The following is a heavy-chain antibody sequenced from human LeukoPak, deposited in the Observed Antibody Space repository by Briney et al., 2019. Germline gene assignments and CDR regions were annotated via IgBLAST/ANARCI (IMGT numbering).Heavy chain of an antibody. Sequence: PGGSLRLSCAASGFTFSSYAMSWVRQAPGKGLEWVSSISSSSSYIYYADSVKGRFTISRDNAKNSLYLQMNSLRAEDTAVYYCAIAKGELWLNRATLYWGQGTLVTVSS. CDR1: GFTFSSYA. D-gene: IGHD5-18*01. CDR2: ISSSSSYI. V-gene: IGHV3-21*01. CDR3: AIAKGELWLNRATLY. J-gene: IGHJ4*02.